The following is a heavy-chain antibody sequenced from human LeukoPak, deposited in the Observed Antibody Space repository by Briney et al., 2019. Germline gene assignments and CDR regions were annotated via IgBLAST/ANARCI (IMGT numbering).Heavy chain of an antibody. Sequence: PSETLSLTCAVSGVSISRGGYAWNWIRQPPGKGLEWIAYIYHSGTTYYNPSLKSRATISVDTSKNQFSLKLSSVTAADTAVYYCARASHDYGDYSHFDYWGQGTLVTVSS. CDR2: IYHSGTT. CDR1: GVSISRGGYA. J-gene: IGHJ4*02. D-gene: IGHD4-17*01. V-gene: IGHV4-30-4*07. CDR3: ARASHDYGDYSHFDY.